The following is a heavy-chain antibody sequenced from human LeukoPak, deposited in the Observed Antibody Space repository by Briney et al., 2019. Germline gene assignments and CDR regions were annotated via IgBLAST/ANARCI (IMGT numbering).Heavy chain of an antibody. Sequence: SVKVSCKASGGTFSSYAISWVRQAPGQGLEWMGGIIPIFGTANYAQKFQGRVTITADESTSTAYMELSSLRSEDTAVYYCARDRTSCCSTPSASDIWGQGTMVTVSS. CDR2: IIPIFGTA. CDR1: GGTFSSYA. J-gene: IGHJ3*02. CDR3: ARDRTSCCSTPSASDI. V-gene: IGHV1-69*13. D-gene: IGHD2-2*01.